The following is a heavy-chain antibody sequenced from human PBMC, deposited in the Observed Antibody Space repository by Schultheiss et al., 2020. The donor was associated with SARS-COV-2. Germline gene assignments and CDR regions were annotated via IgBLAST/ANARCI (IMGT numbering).Heavy chain of an antibody. Sequence: SETLSLTCTVSGGSVSSGSYYWSWIRQHPGKGLEWIGYIYYSGSTYYNPSLKSRVTISVDTSKNQFSLKLSSVTAADTAVYYCARHAQDGRAAADPFDYWGQGTLVTVSS. J-gene: IGHJ4*02. D-gene: IGHD6-13*01. CDR1: GGSVSSGSYY. CDR3: ARHAQDGRAAADPFDY. CDR2: IYYSGST. V-gene: IGHV4-39*01.